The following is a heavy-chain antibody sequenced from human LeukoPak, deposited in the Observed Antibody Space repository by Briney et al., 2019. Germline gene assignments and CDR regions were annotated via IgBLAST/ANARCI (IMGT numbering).Heavy chain of an antibody. CDR1: GYTFTSYG. V-gene: IGHV1-18*01. D-gene: IGHD3-22*01. CDR2: ISAYNGNT. Sequence: ASVKVSCKASGYTFTSYGISWVRQAPGQGLEWMGWISAYNGNTNYAQKLQGRVTMTTDTSTSTAYMELRSLRSDDTAVYYCAGGAYYYDSSGYFEYFQHWGQGTLVTVSS. CDR3: AGGAYYYDSSGYFEYFQH. J-gene: IGHJ1*01.